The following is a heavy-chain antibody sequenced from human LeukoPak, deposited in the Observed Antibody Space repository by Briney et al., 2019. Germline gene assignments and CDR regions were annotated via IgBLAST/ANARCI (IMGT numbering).Heavy chain of an antibody. CDR3: ARLDWGFWYFDL. D-gene: IGHD3-9*01. J-gene: IGHJ2*01. Sequence: SSETLSLTCTVSGGSISSYYWSWIRQPAGKGPEWIGHIYTSGSTNYNPSLKSRVTISVDTSKNQFSLKLSSVTAADTAIYYCARLDWGFWYFDLWGRGTLVTVSS. V-gene: IGHV4-4*07. CDR2: IYTSGST. CDR1: GGSISSYY.